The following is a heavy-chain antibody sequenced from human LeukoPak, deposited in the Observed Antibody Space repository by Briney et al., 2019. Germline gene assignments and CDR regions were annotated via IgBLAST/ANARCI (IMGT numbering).Heavy chain of an antibody. CDR2: ISGSGGST. J-gene: IGHJ4*02. CDR3: AKSEVMYYYGSSGYSFDY. CDR1: GFTFSSYA. V-gene: IGHV3-23*01. D-gene: IGHD3-22*01. Sequence: GGSLRLSCAASGFTFSSYAMSWVRQAPGKGLEWVSAISGSGGSTYYADSVKGRFTISRDNSKNTLYLQMDSLRAEDTAVYYCAKSEVMYYYGSSGYSFDYWGQGTLVTVSS.